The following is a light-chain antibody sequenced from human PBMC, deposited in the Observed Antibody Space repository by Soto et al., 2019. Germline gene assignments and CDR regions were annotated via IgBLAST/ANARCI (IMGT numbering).Light chain of an antibody. CDR2: TAS. V-gene: IGKV1-12*01. CDR3: QQAASFPIT. Sequence: IQLTQSPSSLSASVGDRVTITCRASQGLSSYLAWYQQKPGKAPNLLIYTASSLQSGVPSRFSGSGSGTDFTLTINGLQPEDFATYYCQQAASFPITFGQGTRLEIK. CDR1: QGLSSY. J-gene: IGKJ5*01.